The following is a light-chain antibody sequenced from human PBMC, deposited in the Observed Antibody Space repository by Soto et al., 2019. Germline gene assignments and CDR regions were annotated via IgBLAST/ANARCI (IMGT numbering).Light chain of an antibody. J-gene: IGKJ5*01. CDR1: QTIDSF. V-gene: IGKV1-39*01. CDR3: QQSRNFPRT. Sequence: DIQMTQSPSSLSASVGDRVTITCRASQTIDSFLSWCQQKPGKAPKLLIYAAASLQTGVPSRFSGGGSGTHFTLTINSLQPEDFATYYCQQSRNFPRTFGQGTRVEI. CDR2: AAA.